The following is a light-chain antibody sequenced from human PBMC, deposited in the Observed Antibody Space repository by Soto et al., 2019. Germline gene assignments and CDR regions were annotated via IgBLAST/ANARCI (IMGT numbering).Light chain of an antibody. CDR2: DAS. CDR1: QSISRR. V-gene: IGKV1-5*01. CDR3: QQYNSNHPT. Sequence: EIQVTMSAFNVSESVGDRVTITCRASQSISRRLAWYQQKPGKAPNLLIYDASTLESGVPSRFSGSGSGTEFTLTISSLQPEDSATYYCQQYNSNHPTFGQRTKVDIK. J-gene: IGKJ1*01.